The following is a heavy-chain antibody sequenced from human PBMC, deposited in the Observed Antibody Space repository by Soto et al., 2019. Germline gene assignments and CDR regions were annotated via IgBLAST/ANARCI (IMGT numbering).Heavy chain of an antibody. CDR1: GLIVSNNY. Sequence: EGQLVESGGGLIQPGGSLRLSCAASGLIVSNNYMTWVRQAPGKGLEWVAVVYVDGTANYADSVKGRFSISRDNSKNTVYLQMSTLRVEDTAMYYCAREEIVADAFDIWGQGTMVTISS. V-gene: IGHV3-53*01. CDR3: AREEIVADAFDI. CDR2: VYVDGTA. J-gene: IGHJ3*02. D-gene: IGHD5-12*01.